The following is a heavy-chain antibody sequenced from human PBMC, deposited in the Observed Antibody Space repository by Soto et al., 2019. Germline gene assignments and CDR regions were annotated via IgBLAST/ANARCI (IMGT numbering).Heavy chain of an antibody. CDR3: ARFRPYYYGSGRAFPYGMDV. D-gene: IGHD3-10*01. CDR2: INPSGGST. V-gene: IGHV1-46*01. J-gene: IGHJ6*02. Sequence: ASVKVSCKASGYTFTSYYMHWVRQAPGQGLEWMGIINPSGGSTSYAQKFQGRVTMTRDTSTSTVYMELSSLRSEDTAVYYCARFRPYYYGSGRAFPYGMDVWGQGTTVTVSS. CDR1: GYTFTSYY.